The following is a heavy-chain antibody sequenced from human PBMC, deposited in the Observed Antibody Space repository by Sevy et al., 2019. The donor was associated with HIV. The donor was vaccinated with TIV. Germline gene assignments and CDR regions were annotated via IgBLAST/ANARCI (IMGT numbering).Heavy chain of an antibody. CDR2: IYYSGST. D-gene: IGHD3-22*01. J-gene: IGHJ4*02. CDR3: ARFGSGNYYDSSGYYSRPFDY. Sequence: SETLSLTCTVSGGSISSYYWSWIRQPPGKGLEWIGYIYYSGSTNYNPSLKSRVTISVDTSKNQFSLKLSSVTAADTAVYYCARFGSGNYYDSSGYYSRPFDYWGQGTLVTVSS. V-gene: IGHV4-59*01. CDR1: GGSISSYY.